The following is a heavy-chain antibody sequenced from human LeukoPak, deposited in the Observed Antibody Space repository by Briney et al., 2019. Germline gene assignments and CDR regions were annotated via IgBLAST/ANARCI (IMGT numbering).Heavy chain of an antibody. CDR3: ARQSPGILGYFDY. CDR2: IYPRDSDT. D-gene: IGHD6-13*01. Sequence: GESLKISCKGSGYSFTNYWIGWVRQMPGKGLAWMGIIYPRDSDTRYSPSFQGQVTISVDKSISTAYLQWSSLKASDTAMYYCARQSPGILGYFDYWGQGTLVTVSS. V-gene: IGHV5-51*01. CDR1: GYSFTNYW. J-gene: IGHJ4*02.